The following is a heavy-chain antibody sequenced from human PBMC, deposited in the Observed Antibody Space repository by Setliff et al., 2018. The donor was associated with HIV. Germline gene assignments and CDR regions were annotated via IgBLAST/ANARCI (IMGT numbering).Heavy chain of an antibody. V-gene: IGHV4-59*01. CDR1: GASISSFD. CDR3: ARGVTSPFATGI. Sequence: PSETLSLTCTVSGASISSFDWSWIRQPPGKGLEWIGYIYDSASTSYNPSLKSRLTISVDRSKNQFSLRLSSVTSADTAVYYCARGVTSPFATGIWGHGTLVTVSS. D-gene: IGHD2-2*01. J-gene: IGHJ4*01. CDR2: IYDSAST.